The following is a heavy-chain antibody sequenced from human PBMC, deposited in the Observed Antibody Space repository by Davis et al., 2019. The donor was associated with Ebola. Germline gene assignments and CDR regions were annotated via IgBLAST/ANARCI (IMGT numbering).Heavy chain of an antibody. CDR3: ASSSGWAALHY. CDR1: GFTFSSYW. J-gene: IGHJ4*02. Sequence: GESLKISCAASGFTFSSYWMSWVRQAPGKGLEWVANIKQDGSEKYYVDSVKGRFTISRDNAKNSLYLQMNSLRAEDTAVYYCASSSGWAALHYWGQGTLVTVSS. V-gene: IGHV3-7*01. CDR2: IKQDGSEK. D-gene: IGHD6-19*01.